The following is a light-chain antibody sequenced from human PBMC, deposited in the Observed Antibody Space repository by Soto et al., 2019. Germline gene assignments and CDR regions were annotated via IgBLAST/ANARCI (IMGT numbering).Light chain of an antibody. CDR1: QVINNY. J-gene: IGKJ2*01. V-gene: IGKV1-9*01. CDR2: AAS. Sequence: DIQLTQSPSFLSASVGDRVTVTCRASQVINNYLAWYQQKPGKAPKLLIYAASTLQLGVPSRFSGSGSGTEFPLTINSLQPEDFAPYFCQHLDGDRLYTFGQGTKLDI. CDR3: QHLDGDRLYT.